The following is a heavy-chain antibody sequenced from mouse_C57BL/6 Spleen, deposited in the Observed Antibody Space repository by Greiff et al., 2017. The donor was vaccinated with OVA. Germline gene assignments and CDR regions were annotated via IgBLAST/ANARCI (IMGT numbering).Heavy chain of an antibody. CDR2: IAPSDSYT. J-gene: IGHJ1*03. CDR1: GYTFTSYW. CDR3: ARGNYDYDRYCDV. Sequence: QVQLQQPGAELVMPGASVKLSCKASGYTFTSYWMHWVKQRPGQGLEWIGEIAPSDSYTTYNHKFTGKSTLPVDKSSSTAYMQLSSLTSEDSAVYYCARGNYDYDRYCDVWGTGTTVTVSS. V-gene: IGHV1-69*01. D-gene: IGHD2-4*01.